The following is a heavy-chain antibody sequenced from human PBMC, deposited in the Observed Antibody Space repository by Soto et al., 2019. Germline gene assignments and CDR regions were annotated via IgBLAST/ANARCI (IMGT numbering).Heavy chain of an antibody. D-gene: IGHD3-16*01. Sequence: QVQLVQSGAEVKKPGASVKVSCKASGYTFTNFGISWVRQAPGQGLEWMGWISAYNGNTNYAQKFQGRVTTTPDTSRSTVYMEVRSLRFDDTAVYYCARGGTPIDSWGQGTLVTVCS. CDR3: ARGGTPIDS. CDR1: GYTFTNFG. V-gene: IGHV1-18*01. J-gene: IGHJ4*02. CDR2: ISAYNGNT.